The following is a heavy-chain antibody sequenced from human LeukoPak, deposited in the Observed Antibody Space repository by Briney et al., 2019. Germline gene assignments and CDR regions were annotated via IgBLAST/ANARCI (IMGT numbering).Heavy chain of an antibody. CDR3: ARDLILGSSTSHIFDY. CDR1: GYTFTGYY. CDR2: INPNSGDT. Sequence: ASVKVSCKASGYTFTGYYMHWVRQAPGQGLEWMGWINPNSGDTNYGQKFQGRITMTRDTSISTAYMELSRLRSDDTAVYYCARDLILGSSTSHIFDYWGQGTLVTVSS. J-gene: IGHJ4*02. V-gene: IGHV1-2*02. D-gene: IGHD2-2*01.